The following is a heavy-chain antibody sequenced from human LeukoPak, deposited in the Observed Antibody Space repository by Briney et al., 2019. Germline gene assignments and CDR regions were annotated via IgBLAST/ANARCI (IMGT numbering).Heavy chain of an antibody. CDR1: GGSINFYY. CDR2: ISDNGTT. J-gene: IGHJ4*02. V-gene: IGHV4-59*08. Sequence: PSETLSLTCTVSGGSINFYYLSWIRQPPGKGLEWIGFISDNGTTNYNPSLKSRINISLDTSKNQFCLKLASVTAADTAVYYCASEGSSGYVDYWGQGTLVTVSS. D-gene: IGHD5-12*01. CDR3: ASEGSSGYVDY.